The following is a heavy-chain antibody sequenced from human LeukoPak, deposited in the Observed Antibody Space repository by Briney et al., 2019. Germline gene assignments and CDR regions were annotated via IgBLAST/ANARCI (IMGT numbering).Heavy chain of an antibody. CDR1: GFTFSSYA. CDR3: ARDRNWNPLF. J-gene: IGHJ4*02. D-gene: IGHD1-1*01. CDR2: MSYDGSNK. Sequence: GGSLRLSCAASGFTFSSYAMQWVRQAPGKGLGWVAVMSYDGSNKYYADSVKGRFTISRDNSKNTLYLQMNSLRAEDTAVYYCARDRNWNPLFGGQGTLVTVSS. V-gene: IGHV3-30*01.